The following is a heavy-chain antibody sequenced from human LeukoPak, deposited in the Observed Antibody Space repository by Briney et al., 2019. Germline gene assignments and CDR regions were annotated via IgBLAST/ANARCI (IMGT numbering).Heavy chain of an antibody. CDR1: GFTFSNYE. Sequence: PGGSLRLSCAASGFTFSNYELNWVRQAPGKGLEWVSYISHSGRTIYYADSVKGRFTISRDNAKNSLYLQMNSLRAEDTAVYYCARGVGSSWPGWFDPWGHGTLVTVSS. D-gene: IGHD6-13*01. J-gene: IGHJ5*02. V-gene: IGHV3-48*03. CDR3: ARGVGSSWPGWFDP. CDR2: ISHSGRTI.